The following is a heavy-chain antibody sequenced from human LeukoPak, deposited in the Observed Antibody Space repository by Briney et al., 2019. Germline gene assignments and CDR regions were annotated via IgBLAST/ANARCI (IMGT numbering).Heavy chain of an antibody. J-gene: IGHJ6*04. Sequence: GGSLRLSCAASGFTFSSYSMNWVRQAPGKGLEWVSSISSSSSYIYYADSVKGRFTISRDNAKNSLYMQMNSLRAEDTAVYYCARAHNRHYYYGMDVWGKGTTVTVSS. V-gene: IGHV3-21*01. CDR1: GFTFSSYS. CDR2: ISSSSSYI. D-gene: IGHD3-16*02. CDR3: ARAHNRHYYYGMDV.